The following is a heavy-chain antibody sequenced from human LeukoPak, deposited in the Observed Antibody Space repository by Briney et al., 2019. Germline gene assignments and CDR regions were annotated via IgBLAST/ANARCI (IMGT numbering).Heavy chain of an antibody. V-gene: IGHV4-59*08. CDR1: GGSISSYY. CDR3: AGSNGVFNWFDP. CDR2: IYYSGST. Sequence: SETLSLTCTVSGGSISSYYWSWIRQPPGKGLEWIGYIYYSGSTNYNPSLKSRVTISVDTSKNQFSLKLSSVTAADTAVYYCAGSNGVFNWFDPWGQGTLVTVSS. D-gene: IGHD2-8*01. J-gene: IGHJ5*02.